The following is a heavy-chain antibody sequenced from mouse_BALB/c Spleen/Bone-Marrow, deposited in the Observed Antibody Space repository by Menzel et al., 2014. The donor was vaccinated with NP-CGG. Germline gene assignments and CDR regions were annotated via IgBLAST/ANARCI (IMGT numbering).Heavy chain of an antibody. CDR1: GYSFTGYY. CDR2: ISCYNGAT. CDR3: ARGGTMISTDAMDY. J-gene: IGHJ4*01. V-gene: IGHV1S34*01. Sequence: LVKTGASVKISCKASGYSFTGYYMHWVKQSHGKSLEWIGYISCYNGATRYNQKFKGKATFTVDTSSSTGVMQLNSVRSEDSAVYFCARGGTMISTDAMDYWGQGTSVTVAS. D-gene: IGHD2-4*01.